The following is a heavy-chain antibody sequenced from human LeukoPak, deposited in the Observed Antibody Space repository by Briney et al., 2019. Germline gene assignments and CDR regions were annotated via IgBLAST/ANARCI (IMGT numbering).Heavy chain of an antibody. CDR1: GGSISSYY. J-gene: IGHJ2*01. CDR2: IYYSGST. V-gene: IGHV4-59*01. Sequence: PSETLSLTCTVSGGSISSYYWSWIRQPPGKGLEWIGYIYYSGSTYYNPSLKSRVTISVDTSKNQFSLKLSSVTAADTAVYYCARDQHLGDYIWGSYRWGYFDLWGRGTLVTVSS. CDR3: ARDQHLGDYIWGSYRWGYFDL. D-gene: IGHD3-16*02.